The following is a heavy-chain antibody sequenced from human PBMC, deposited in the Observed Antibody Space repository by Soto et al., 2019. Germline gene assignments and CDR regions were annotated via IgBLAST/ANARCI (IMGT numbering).Heavy chain of an antibody. CDR3: TTLPRFDSSGYHYPTRDY. CDR2: IIPIFGTA. D-gene: IGHD3-22*01. Sequence: SVKVSCKASGGTFSSYAISWVRQAPGQGLEWMGGIIPIFGTANYAQKFQGRVTITADESTSTAYMEMISLRSEDTAVYYCTTLPRFDSSGYHYPTRDYWGHGTLVTVSS. V-gene: IGHV1-69*13. J-gene: IGHJ4*01. CDR1: GGTFSSYA.